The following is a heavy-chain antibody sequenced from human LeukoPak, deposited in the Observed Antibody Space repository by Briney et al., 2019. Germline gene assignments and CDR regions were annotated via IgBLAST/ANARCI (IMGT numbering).Heavy chain of an antibody. CDR3: ARDRDSSSWYYYYYMDV. CDR2: INPNSGGT. CDR1: GYIFTDYY. J-gene: IGHJ6*03. Sequence: GASVTVSCKASGYIFTDYYMHWVRQAPGQGLEWMGWINPNSGGTNYAQKFQGRVTMTRDTSISTAYMELSRLRSDDTAVYYCARDRDSSSWYYYYYMDVWGKGTTVTVSS. D-gene: IGHD6-13*01. V-gene: IGHV1-2*02.